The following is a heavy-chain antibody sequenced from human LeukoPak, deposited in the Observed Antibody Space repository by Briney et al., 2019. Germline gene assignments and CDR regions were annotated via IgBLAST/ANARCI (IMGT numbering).Heavy chain of an antibody. CDR2: IKSKTDGGTR. CDR3: TTDYVWGSYEVY. Sequence: PGGSLRLSCAASGFTFSDAWMSWVRQLPGKGLEWVGRIKSKTDGGTRDSAAPVKGRFTISRHDSKNTLYLQMNSLKTEDTGIYYCTTDYVWGSYEVYWGQGTLVTVSS. D-gene: IGHD3-16*01. J-gene: IGHJ4*02. V-gene: IGHV3-15*01. CDR1: GFTFSDAW.